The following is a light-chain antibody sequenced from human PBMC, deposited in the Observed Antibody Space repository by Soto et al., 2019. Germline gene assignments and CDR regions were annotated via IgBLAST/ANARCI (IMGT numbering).Light chain of an antibody. CDR2: KAS. J-gene: IGKJ2*01. CDR1: QSIGTW. CDR3: QQYNGYSYT. V-gene: IGKV1-5*03. Sequence: DIQMTQSPSTISASVGDRVTITCRASQSIGTWLAWYQQKPGKAPKLVIYKASSLETGVPSRFSGSGSGTEFTLTISGLQPDDFATYYCQQYNGYSYTFGQGTKLDIK.